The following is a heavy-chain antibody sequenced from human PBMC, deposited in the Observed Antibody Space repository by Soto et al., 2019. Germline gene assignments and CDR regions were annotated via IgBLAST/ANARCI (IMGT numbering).Heavy chain of an antibody. D-gene: IGHD3-22*01. V-gene: IGHV3-23*01. CDR3: AKDMEYYYDSSGYYNWFDP. Sequence: GGSLRLSCAASGFTFSSYAMSWVRQAPGKGLEWVLAISGSGCSTYYAVFVKGRFTISRYNSKNTLYLQMNSLRAEDTAVYYCAKDMEYYYDSSGYYNWFDPWGQGTLVTVSS. J-gene: IGHJ5*02. CDR1: GFTFSSYA. CDR2: ISGSGCST.